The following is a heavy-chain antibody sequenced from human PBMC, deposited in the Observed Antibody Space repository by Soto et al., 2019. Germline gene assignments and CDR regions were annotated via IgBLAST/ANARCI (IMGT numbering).Heavy chain of an antibody. D-gene: IGHD6-13*01. J-gene: IGHJ4*02. CDR3: AKGSEGRAAAAGPRTYYFDY. CDR1: GFTFSSYA. V-gene: IGHV3-23*01. Sequence: GGTLRLSCAASGFTFSSYAMSWVRQAPGKGLEWVSAISGSGGSTYYADSVKGRFTISRDNSKNTLYLQMNSLRAEDTAVYYCAKGSEGRAAAAGPRTYYFDYWGQGTLVTVSS. CDR2: ISGSGGST.